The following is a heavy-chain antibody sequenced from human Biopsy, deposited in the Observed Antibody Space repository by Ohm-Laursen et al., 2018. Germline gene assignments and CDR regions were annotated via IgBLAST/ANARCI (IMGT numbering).Heavy chain of an antibody. D-gene: IGHD5-12*01. CDR2: IFYSANT. Sequence: TLSLTCVVSGVSINGGRYYWNWIRHHPGKGLEWTGNIFYSANTYYNPSLKSRVTISVDTSKNQFSLKLRSVTAADTAVYYCARLGSGDYFPTFFDFWGQGALVTVSS. CDR3: ARLGSGDYFPTFFDF. V-gene: IGHV4-31*11. CDR1: GVSINGGRYY. J-gene: IGHJ4*02.